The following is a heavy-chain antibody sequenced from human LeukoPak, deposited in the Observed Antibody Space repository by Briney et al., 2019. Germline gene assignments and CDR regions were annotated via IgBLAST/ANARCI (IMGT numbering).Heavy chain of an antibody. J-gene: IGHJ4*02. CDR1: GFSFDEYA. CDR3: AKDMHSALYYFDY. Sequence: GGSLRLSCAASGFSFDEYAMHWVRQAPGKRLEWVSGISWNSDTIGYADSVKGRFTISRDNAKNSLYMQINSLRSEDTAFYYCAKDMHSALYYFDYWGRGTLVTVSS. CDR2: ISWNSDTI. D-gene: IGHD2-21*01. V-gene: IGHV3-9*01.